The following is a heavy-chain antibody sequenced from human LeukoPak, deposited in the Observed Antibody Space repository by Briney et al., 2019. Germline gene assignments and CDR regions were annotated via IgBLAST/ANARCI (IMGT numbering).Heavy chain of an antibody. D-gene: IGHD1-14*01. V-gene: IGHV1-8*02. J-gene: IGHJ4*02. CDR1: GGTFSSYA. CDR2: MNPNSGNT. CDR3: ARGRNWDFDY. Sequence: ASVKVSCKASGGTFSSYAISWVRQAPGQGLEWMGWMNPNSGNTGYAQKFQGRVTMTRNTSISTAYMELSSLRSEDTAVYYCARGRNWDFDYWGQGTLVTVSS.